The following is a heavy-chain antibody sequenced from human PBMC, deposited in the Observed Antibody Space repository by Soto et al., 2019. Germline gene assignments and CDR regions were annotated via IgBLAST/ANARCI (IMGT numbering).Heavy chain of an antibody. CDR2: IYYSGST. CDR1: GGSISSSSYY. CDR3: ASRPYYYDSARYYNFDY. Sequence: PSETLSLTCTVSGGSISSSSYYWGWIRQPPGKGLEWIGSIYYSGSTYYNPSLKSRVTISVDTSKNQFSLKLSSVTASDTALYYCASRPYYYDSARYYNFDYWGQGILVTVSS. D-gene: IGHD3-22*01. V-gene: IGHV4-39*01. J-gene: IGHJ4*02.